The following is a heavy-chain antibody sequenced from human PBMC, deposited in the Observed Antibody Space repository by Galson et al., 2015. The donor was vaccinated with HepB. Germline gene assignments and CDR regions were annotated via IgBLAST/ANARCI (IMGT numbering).Heavy chain of an antibody. Sequence: SLRLSCAISRPSFGDFAIGWFRRAPRKGLEWVGFIRSNNYGGTIRYAASLRGRFRISRDDPKNIAYLQMNSLRTDDTAVYFCTSGTTDGHFDHRGQESRLTVSS. J-gene: IGHJ5*02. V-gene: IGHV3-49*03. CDR3: TSGTTDGHFDH. CDR2: IRSNNYGGTI. CDR1: RPSFGDFA. D-gene: IGHD1-14*01.